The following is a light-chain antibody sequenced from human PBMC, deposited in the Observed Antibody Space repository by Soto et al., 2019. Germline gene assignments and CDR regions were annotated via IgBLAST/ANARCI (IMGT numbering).Light chain of an antibody. CDR1: QSVFYSSNNTNY. J-gene: IGKJ4*01. V-gene: IGKV4-1*01. Sequence: DIVMTQSPDSLAVSLGERATINCKSSQSVFYSSNNTNYLAWYQQKPGQPPKLLVYWATTRESGVPDRFSGSGSGTDFSLTINSLQAEDVAVYYCQQYSSSPLTFGGGTKVEIK. CDR3: QQYSSSPLT. CDR2: WAT.